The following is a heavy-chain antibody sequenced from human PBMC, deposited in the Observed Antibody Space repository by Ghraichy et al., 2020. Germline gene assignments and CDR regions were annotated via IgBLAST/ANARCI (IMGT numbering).Heavy chain of an antibody. CDR1: GYTFTSYG. CDR2: ISAYNGNT. D-gene: IGHD3-22*01. CDR3: ARDGILTMIVVVYLNAFDI. V-gene: IGHV1-18*01. Sequence: ASVKVSFKASGYTFTSYGISWVRQAPGQGLEWMGWISAYNGNTNYAQKLQGRVTMTTDTSTSTAYMELRSLRSDDTAVYYCARDGILTMIVVVYLNAFDIWGQGTMVTVSS. J-gene: IGHJ3*02.